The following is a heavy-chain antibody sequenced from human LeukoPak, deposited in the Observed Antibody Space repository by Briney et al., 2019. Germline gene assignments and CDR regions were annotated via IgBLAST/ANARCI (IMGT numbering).Heavy chain of an antibody. CDR3: TRDCSGSSCYEEMDY. CDR2: IRSKAFGATT. J-gene: IGHJ4*02. Sequence: SLRLSCKPSGFTFSDYAMSWVRQAPGKGLEWVGFIRSKAFGATTDYAASVKGRFTVSRDDSKSIAYLQMNSLKTEDTAVYYCTRDCSGSSCYEEMDYWGQGTLVTVSS. D-gene: IGHD2-15*01. V-gene: IGHV3-49*04. CDR1: GFTFSDYA.